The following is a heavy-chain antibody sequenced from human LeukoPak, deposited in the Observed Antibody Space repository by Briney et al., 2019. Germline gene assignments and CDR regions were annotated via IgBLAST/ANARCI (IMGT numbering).Heavy chain of an antibody. CDR1: GFTFSSYA. CDR2: ISGDGGRT. Sequence: GGSLRLSCAASGFTFSSYAMNWVRQTPGMGLEWVSLISGDGGRTFYADSVKGRFTISRDNSKDSLYLQMNSMTTEDTALYYCAKDLASVYDAFNVWGQGTMVTVSS. V-gene: IGHV3-43*02. CDR3: AKDLASVYDAFNV. J-gene: IGHJ3*01.